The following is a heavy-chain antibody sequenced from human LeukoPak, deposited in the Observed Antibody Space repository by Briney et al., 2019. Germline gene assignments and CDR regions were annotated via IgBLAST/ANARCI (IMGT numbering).Heavy chain of an antibody. Sequence: ASVKVSCKASGYTFTSYYVHWVRQAPGQGLEWMGWINPNSGGTNYAQKFQGRVTMTRDTSISTAYMELSRLRSDDTAVYYCARGSMIVVVSHFDYWGQGTLVTVSS. CDR2: INPNSGGT. D-gene: IGHD3-22*01. CDR3: ARGSMIVVVSHFDY. J-gene: IGHJ4*02. V-gene: IGHV1-2*02. CDR1: GYTFTSYY.